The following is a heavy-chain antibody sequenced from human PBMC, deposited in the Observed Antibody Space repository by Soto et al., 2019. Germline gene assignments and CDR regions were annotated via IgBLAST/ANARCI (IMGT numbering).Heavy chain of an antibody. CDR3: ARDSLYSGSYFDY. V-gene: IGHV3-30-3*01. CDR2: ISFDGNKK. CDR1: GFTFSSFSSYD. D-gene: IGHD1-26*01. J-gene: IGHJ4*02. Sequence: GGSLRLSCAASGFTFSSFSSYDMHWVRQAPGKGLEWVAEISFDGNKKDYADSVKGRFTISRDNSQNILYLQMNSLRSEDTAVYYCARDSLYSGSYFDYWGPGTLVTVSS.